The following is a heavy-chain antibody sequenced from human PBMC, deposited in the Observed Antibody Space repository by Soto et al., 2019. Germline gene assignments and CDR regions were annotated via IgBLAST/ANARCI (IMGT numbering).Heavy chain of an antibody. CDR3: ARDALQYYDSDGRHAG. CDR1: GGTFSSYA. CDR2: IVPVFGRP. Sequence: SVKVSCKASGGTFSSYAISWVRQAPGQGLEWMRGIVPVFGRPNYAQRFRGRLTITADESTSTGYMELISLRDEDTAIYYCARDALQYYDSDGRHAGWGPGTLVTVSS. D-gene: IGHD3-16*01. V-gene: IGHV1-69*13. J-gene: IGHJ4*02.